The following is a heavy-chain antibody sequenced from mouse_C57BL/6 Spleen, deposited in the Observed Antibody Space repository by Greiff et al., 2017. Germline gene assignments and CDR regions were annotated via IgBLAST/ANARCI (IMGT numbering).Heavy chain of an antibody. V-gene: IGHV1-39*01. CDR1: GYSFTDYN. D-gene: IGHD4-1*01. CDR2: INPNYGTT. CDR3: ARGLTGTRGAWFAY. J-gene: IGHJ3*01. Sequence: VQLKESGPELVKPGASVKISCKASGYSFTDYNMNWVKQSNGKSLEWIGVINPNYGTTSYNQKFKGKATLTVDQSSSTAYMQLNSLTSEDSAVYYCARGLTGTRGAWFAYWGQGTLVTVSA.